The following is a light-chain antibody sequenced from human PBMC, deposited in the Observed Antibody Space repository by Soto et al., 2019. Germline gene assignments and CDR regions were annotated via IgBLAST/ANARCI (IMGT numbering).Light chain of an antibody. V-gene: IGKV3-11*01. Sequence: EIVLTQSPATLSLSPGERATISCRASQSVSSYLAWYQQLPGQAPRLLIYDASNRATGIPARFSGSGSGTDFTLTISSLEPDTFAVDYCQHRPNWPPRVTFGGGTKVEIK. CDR2: DAS. CDR3: QHRPNWPPRVT. J-gene: IGKJ4*01. CDR1: QSVSSY.